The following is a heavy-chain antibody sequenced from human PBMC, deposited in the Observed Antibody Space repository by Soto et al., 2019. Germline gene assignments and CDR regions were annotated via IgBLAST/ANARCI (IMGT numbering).Heavy chain of an antibody. CDR3: AREPGLRSSGWCYYFDF. J-gene: IGHJ4*02. CDR1: GFTLSSYS. Sequence: EVQLVESGGGMVQPGGSLRVSCVASGFTLSSYSMHWVRQAPGKGLEWVSYIRGSGGTIYYADSVKGRFTITRDNAKNSLSVQMNSLRDEDAAVYFCAREPGLRSSGWCYYFDFWGQGTRVTVSS. D-gene: IGHD6-19*01. CDR2: IRGSGGTI. V-gene: IGHV3-48*02.